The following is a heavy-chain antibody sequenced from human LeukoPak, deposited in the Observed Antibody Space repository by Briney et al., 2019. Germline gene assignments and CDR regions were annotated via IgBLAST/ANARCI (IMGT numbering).Heavy chain of an antibody. CDR3: ARDCSGGSCYSKDTLDY. Sequence: SETLSLTCTVSGGSISSGDYYWSWIRQPPGKGLEWIGYIYHSGSTYYNPSLKSRVTISVDTSKNQFSLKLSSVTAADTAVYYCARDCSGGSCYSKDTLDYWGQGTLVTVSS. D-gene: IGHD2-15*01. CDR1: GGSISSGDYY. J-gene: IGHJ4*02. CDR2: IYHSGST. V-gene: IGHV4-30-4*01.